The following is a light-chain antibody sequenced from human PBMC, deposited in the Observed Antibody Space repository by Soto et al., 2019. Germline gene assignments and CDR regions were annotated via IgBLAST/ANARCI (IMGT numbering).Light chain of an antibody. V-gene: IGLV4-69*01. CDR3: QTWGTGARI. Sequence: QSVLTQSPSASASLGGSVKLTCSLSSGLSDYTIAWHQQQPEKGPRFLMRVNSDGSHIKGDEIPDRFSGSSSGTERYLTISSLQSGDEGDYYCQTWGTGARIFGGGTKLTVL. CDR1: SGLSDYT. CDR2: VNSDGSH. J-gene: IGLJ2*01.